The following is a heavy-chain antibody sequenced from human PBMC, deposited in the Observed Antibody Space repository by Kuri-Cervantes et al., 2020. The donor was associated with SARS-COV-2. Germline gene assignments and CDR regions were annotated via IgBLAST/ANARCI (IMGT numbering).Heavy chain of an antibody. CDR2: IFPGDSDT. Sequence: SLKISCQASGFSFSDYWISWVRQVPEKRLERMGMIFPGDSDTRPSAPWQGLVTLSVDKSTSTAYLHWNSLRVSDTAIYYCARLGYYDTGGYNWFDPWGQGTLVTVSS. CDR1: GFSFSDYW. J-gene: IGHJ5*02. D-gene: IGHD3-22*01. CDR3: ARLGYYDTGGYNWFDP. V-gene: IGHV5-51*01.